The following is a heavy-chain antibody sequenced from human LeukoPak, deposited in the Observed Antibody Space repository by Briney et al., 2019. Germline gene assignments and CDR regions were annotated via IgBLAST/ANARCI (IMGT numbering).Heavy chain of an antibody. CDR3: ARARYYYDSSGGYYFDY. J-gene: IGHJ4*02. D-gene: IGHD3-22*01. CDR1: GGSFTSYY. Sequence: SETLSLTCTVSGGSFTSYYWSWIRQPPGKGLEWIGYIYYSGSTNYNPSLKSRVTISVDTSKNQFSLKLSSVTAADTAVYYCARARYYYDSSGGYYFDYWGQGTLVTVSS. CDR2: IYYSGST. V-gene: IGHV4-59*01.